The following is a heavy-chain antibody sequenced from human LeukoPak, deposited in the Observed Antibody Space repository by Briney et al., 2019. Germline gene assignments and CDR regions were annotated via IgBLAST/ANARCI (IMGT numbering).Heavy chain of an antibody. CDR3: ARELPPVVNFYFDS. D-gene: IGHD3-22*01. V-gene: IGHV3-33*01. Sequence: AGGSLRLCCEASGFTFSSYGMHWVRQAPGKGLEWVAVIWYDGSDKYYADSVKGRFSISRDNSKNTLYLQMNSLRAEDTAVHYCARELPPVVNFYFDSWGQGTLVTVSS. J-gene: IGHJ4*02. CDR2: IWYDGSDK. CDR1: GFTFSSYG.